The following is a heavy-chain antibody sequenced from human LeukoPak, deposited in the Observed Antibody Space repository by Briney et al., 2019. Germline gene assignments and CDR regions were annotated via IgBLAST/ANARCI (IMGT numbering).Heavy chain of an antibody. CDR1: GFTSSSYW. J-gene: IGHJ4*02. Sequence: GGSLRLSCAASGFTSSSYWMSWVRQAPGKGLEGVANIKQDGSEKYYVDSVKGRFTISRGNAKNSLYLQMNSLRAEDTAVYYCARDRGDSKFYYFDYWGQGTLVTVSS. CDR3: ARDRGDSKFYYFDY. CDR2: IKQDGSEK. D-gene: IGHD2-21*01. V-gene: IGHV3-7*01.